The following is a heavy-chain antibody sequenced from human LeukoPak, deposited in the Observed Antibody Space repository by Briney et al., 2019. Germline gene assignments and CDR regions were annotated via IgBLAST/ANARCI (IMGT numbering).Heavy chain of an antibody. D-gene: IGHD5-12*01. CDR3: ATDLSGRQDY. CDR2: IDEYGTTI. CDR1: GFTLSRYW. V-gene: IGHV3-74*01. Sequence: PGGSLRLSCAASGFTLSRYWMHWVRQDPVKGLVWVSRIDEYGTTINYADSVKGRFTISRNNAGDTLFLQMNSLRAEDTGVYYCATDLSGRQDYWGQGTLVTVSS. J-gene: IGHJ4*02.